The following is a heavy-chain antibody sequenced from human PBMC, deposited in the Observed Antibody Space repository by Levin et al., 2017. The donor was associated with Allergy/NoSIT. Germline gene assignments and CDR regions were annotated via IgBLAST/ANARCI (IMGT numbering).Heavy chain of an antibody. CDR1: GFTFSSYS. CDR3: AREPCSGASCYGFDY. CDR2: ISSSSSYI. Sequence: LSLTCAASGFTFSSYSMNWVRQAPGKGLEWVSSISSSSSYIYYADSVKGRFTISRDNAKNSLYLQMHSLRAEDTAVYYCAREPCSGASCYGFDYWGQGALVTVSS. J-gene: IGHJ4*02. V-gene: IGHV3-21*01. D-gene: IGHD2-15*01.